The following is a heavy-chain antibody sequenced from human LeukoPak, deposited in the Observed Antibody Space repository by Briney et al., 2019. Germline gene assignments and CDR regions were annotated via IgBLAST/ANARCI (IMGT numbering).Heavy chain of an antibody. J-gene: IGHJ3*02. D-gene: IGHD3-22*01. CDR1: GYSFTSYW. Sequence: GESLKISCKGSGYSFTSYWIGWVRQMPGKGLEWMGIIYPGDSDTRYSPSFQGQVTISADKSISTAYLQWSSLKASDTAMYYCARRYPAYYYDSIPRFSDAFDIWGQGTMVTVSS. CDR3: ARRYPAYYYDSIPRFSDAFDI. V-gene: IGHV5-51*01. CDR2: IYPGDSDT.